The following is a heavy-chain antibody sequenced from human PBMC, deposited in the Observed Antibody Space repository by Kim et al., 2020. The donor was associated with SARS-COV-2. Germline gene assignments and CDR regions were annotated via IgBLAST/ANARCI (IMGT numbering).Heavy chain of an antibody. J-gene: IGHJ3*01. D-gene: IGHD3-10*01. CDR1: GGSFRSGDYY. Sequence: SETLSLTCTVSGGSFRSGDYYWNWIRQTPGKGLEWIGYIFFSGATYYNPSLEGRVSISVDLSKNQFSLEMKSVRAADTGGYYCARDRGVFPVGRGVILVHAFDFWGQGTAVTVS. CDR2: IFFSGAT. V-gene: IGHV4-30-4*08. CDR3: ARDRGVFPVGRGVILVHAFDF.